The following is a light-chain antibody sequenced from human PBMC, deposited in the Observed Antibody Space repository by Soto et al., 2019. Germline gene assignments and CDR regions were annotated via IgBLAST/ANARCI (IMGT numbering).Light chain of an antibody. CDR1: QSVSYH. Sequence: IVMTQTPATLSVSPGGRVTLSCRASQSVSYHVAWYQQKPGQTPRLVIYYASTRASGIPARFSGTRSGTEFSLTVSSLQSEDFGIYYCQQYNSWLTFGGGTRVDIK. J-gene: IGKJ4*01. V-gene: IGKV3-15*01. CDR2: YAS. CDR3: QQYNSWLT.